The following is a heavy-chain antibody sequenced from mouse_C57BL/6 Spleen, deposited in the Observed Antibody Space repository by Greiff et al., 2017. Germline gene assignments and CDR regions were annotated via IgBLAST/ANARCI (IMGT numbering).Heavy chain of an antibody. J-gene: IGHJ3*01. CDR1: GYTFTDYY. CDR2: INPYNGGT. V-gene: IGHV1-19*01. CDR3: ASGSGTWFAY. D-gene: IGHD1-2*01. Sequence: EVQLQQSGPVLVKPGASVKMSCKASGYTFTDYYMNWVKQSPGKSLEWIGVINPYNGGTSYNQKFKGKATLTVDKSSSPAYMGLNSLTSEDSAVYYCASGSGTWFAYWGQVTLVTVSA.